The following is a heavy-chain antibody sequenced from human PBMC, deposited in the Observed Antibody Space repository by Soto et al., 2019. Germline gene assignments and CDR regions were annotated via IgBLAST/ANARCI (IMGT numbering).Heavy chain of an antibody. CDR2: IYYSGST. CDR1: GGSISSSSYY. D-gene: IGHD3-10*01. J-gene: IGHJ6*02. V-gene: IGHV4-39*01. Sequence: QLQLQESGPGLVKPSETLSLTCTVSGGSISSSSYYWGWIRQPPGKGLEWIGSIYYSGSTYYNPSLRRRVTMSVDTSKNQFSLKLSSVTAADAAVYYCAGFGELLTPHYYYYYGMDVWGQGTTVTVSS. CDR3: AGFGELLTPHYYYYYGMDV.